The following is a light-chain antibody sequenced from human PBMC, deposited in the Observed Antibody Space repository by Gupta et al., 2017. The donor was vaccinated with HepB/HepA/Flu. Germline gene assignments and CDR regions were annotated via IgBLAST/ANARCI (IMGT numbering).Light chain of an antibody. CDR3: QTWDTASGV. V-gene: IGLV4-69*01. CDR2: LNDDGSH. Sequence: QLVLTQSPSASASLGASVKLTCSLSSGHSSYAVAWHQLQPEKGPLFLMKLNDDGSHTKGDGIPDRFAGSSSGADRFLIISSLQSEDEAEDYCQTWDTASGVFGGGTKLTVL. J-gene: IGLJ3*02. CDR1: SGHSSYA.